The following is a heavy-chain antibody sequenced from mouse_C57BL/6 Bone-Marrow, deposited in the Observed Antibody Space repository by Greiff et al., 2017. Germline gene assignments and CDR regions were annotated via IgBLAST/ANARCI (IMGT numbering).Heavy chain of an antibody. J-gene: IGHJ3*01. CDR1: GFTFSSYA. CDR2: ISAGGSYT. V-gene: IGHV5-4*03. CDR3: ASDDDDAWFAY. D-gene: IGHD2-4*01. Sequence: EVKLVESGGGLVKPGGSLKLSCAASGFTFSSYAMSWVRQTPEKRLEWVATISAGGSYTYYPDNVKGRFTISRDNAKNTLYLQMGHLYAEDTSMDYCASDDDDAWFAYWGQGTLVTVSA.